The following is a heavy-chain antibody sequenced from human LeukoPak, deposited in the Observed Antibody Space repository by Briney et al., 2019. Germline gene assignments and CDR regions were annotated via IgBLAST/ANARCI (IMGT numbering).Heavy chain of an antibody. V-gene: IGHV3-48*04. CDR2: ISSSSSTI. J-gene: IGHJ4*02. CDR1: GFTFSSYS. Sequence: GGSLRLSCAAPGFTFSSYSMNWVRQAPGKGLEWVSFISSSSSTIYYADSVKGRFTISRDNAKNSLYLQMNSLRAEDTAVYYCARDRGGSYSAIDYWGQGTLVTVSS. D-gene: IGHD1-26*01. CDR3: ARDRGGSYSAIDY.